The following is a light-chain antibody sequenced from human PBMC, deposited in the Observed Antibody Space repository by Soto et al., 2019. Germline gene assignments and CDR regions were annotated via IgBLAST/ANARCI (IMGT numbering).Light chain of an antibody. Sequence: QSALTQPRSVSGSPGQSVTISCTGTSSDVGGYNYVSWYQQHPGKAPKLIIYDVSKRPSGVPDRFSGSKSGNTASLTISGLQAEDEADYCCCSYAGSYTGEFGGGTKLTVL. CDR3: CSYAGSYTGE. J-gene: IGLJ2*01. CDR2: DVS. V-gene: IGLV2-11*01. CDR1: SSDVGGYNY.